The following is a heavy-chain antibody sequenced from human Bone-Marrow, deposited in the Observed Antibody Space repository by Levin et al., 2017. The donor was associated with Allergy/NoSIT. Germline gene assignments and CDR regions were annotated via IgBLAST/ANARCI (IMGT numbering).Heavy chain of an antibody. CDR1: GFTFSNSW. Sequence: PGGSLRLSCAASGFTFSNSWMSWVRQAPGKGLEWVANIKEDGSEKYYVDSVKGRFTISRDNAKNSLYVQMTSLRAEAAAVYYCARDQFRRATIGARWFDPWGQGTLVTVSS. D-gene: IGHD5-24*01. J-gene: IGHJ5*02. CDR2: IKEDGSEK. CDR3: ARDQFRRATIGARWFDP. V-gene: IGHV3-7*01.